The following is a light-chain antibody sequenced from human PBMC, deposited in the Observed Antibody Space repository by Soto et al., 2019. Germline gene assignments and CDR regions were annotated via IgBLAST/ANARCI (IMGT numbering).Light chain of an antibody. J-gene: IGLJ2*01. CDR2: DVS. CDR3: SSYTSSSTLVV. CDR1: SSDFGGYNY. Sequence: QSVLTQPASVSGSPGRWITISGTGTSSDFGGYNYVSWYQQHPGKAPNLMLYDVSNRPSGVSNRFSGSKFGNTASLTISGLQAEDEADYYCSSYTSSSTLVVFGGGTKLTVL. V-gene: IGLV2-14*03.